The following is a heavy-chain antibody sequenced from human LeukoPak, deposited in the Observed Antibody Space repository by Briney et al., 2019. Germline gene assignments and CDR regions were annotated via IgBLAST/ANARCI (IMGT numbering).Heavy chain of an antibody. J-gene: IGHJ4*02. Sequence: GGSLRLSCAASGLTVSSNYMSWVRQAPGKGLEWVSVIYSGGSTYYADSVKGRFTISRDNSKNTLYLQMNSLRAEDTAVYYCARDSMVRGVRGVYFDYWGQGTLVTVSS. CDR3: ARDSMVRGVRGVYFDY. CDR2: IYSGGST. CDR1: GLTVSSNY. V-gene: IGHV3-53*01. D-gene: IGHD3-10*01.